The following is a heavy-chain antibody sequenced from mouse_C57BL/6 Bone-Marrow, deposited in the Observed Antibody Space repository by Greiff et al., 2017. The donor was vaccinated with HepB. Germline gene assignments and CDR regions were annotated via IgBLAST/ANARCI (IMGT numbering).Heavy chain of an antibody. J-gene: IGHJ1*03. CDR1: GYSITSGYY. CDR3: ARGHYGSSYVGYFDV. Sequence: DVQLQESGPGLVKPSQSLFLTCSVTGYSITSGYYWNWIRQFPGNKLEWMGYISYDGSNNYNPSLKNRISITRDTSKNQFFLKLNSVTTEDTATYYCARGHYGSSYVGYFDVWGTGTTVTVSS. V-gene: IGHV3-6*01. D-gene: IGHD1-1*01. CDR2: ISYDGSN.